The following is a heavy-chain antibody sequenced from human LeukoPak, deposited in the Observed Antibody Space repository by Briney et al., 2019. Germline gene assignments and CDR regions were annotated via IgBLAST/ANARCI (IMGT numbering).Heavy chain of an antibody. V-gene: IGHV4-59*08. D-gene: IGHD6-6*01. CDR2: IYCSGST. J-gene: IGHJ6*02. Sequence: SETLSLTCTVSGCTISSYYWSWIRQPPGKGLVWIGYIYCSGSTNYNPSLESRVTISVHTSKNQFSLKLSSVTAADTAVYYCARTAARTSGLSPAHYGMDVWGQGTTVTVSS. CDR1: GCTISSYY. CDR3: ARTAARTSGLSPAHYGMDV.